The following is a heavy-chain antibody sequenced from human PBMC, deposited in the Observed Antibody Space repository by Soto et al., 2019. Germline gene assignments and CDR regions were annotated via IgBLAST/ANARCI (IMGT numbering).Heavy chain of an antibody. V-gene: IGHV3-23*01. D-gene: IGHD3-22*01. Sequence: GSLRLSCAASGFTFSSYAMSWVRQAPGKGLEWVSAISGSGGSTYYADSVKGRFTISRDNSKNTLYLQMNSLRAEDTAVYYCAKVVEGYYDSSSFDYWGQGTLVTVSS. CDR2: ISGSGGST. J-gene: IGHJ4*02. CDR1: GFTFSSYA. CDR3: AKVVEGYYDSSSFDY.